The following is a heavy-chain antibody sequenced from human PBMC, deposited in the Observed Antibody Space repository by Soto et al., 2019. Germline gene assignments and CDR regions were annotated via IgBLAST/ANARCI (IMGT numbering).Heavy chain of an antibody. Sequence: PSETLSLTCTVSGGSISSYYWSWIRQPPGKGLEWIGYIYYSGSTNYNPYLKSRVTISVDTSKNQYSLKLSSVTAADPAVYYYARYSSSARHFDYWGQGTLVTVSS. CDR2: IYYSGST. CDR3: ARYSSSARHFDY. V-gene: IGHV4-59*01. D-gene: IGHD6-6*01. J-gene: IGHJ4*02. CDR1: GGSISSYY.